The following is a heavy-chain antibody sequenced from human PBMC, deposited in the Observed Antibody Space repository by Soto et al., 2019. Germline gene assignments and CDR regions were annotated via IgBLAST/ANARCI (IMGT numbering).Heavy chain of an antibody. CDR3: AKGPHPYYYDSSGYSYYFDY. CDR2: ISYDGSNK. CDR1: GFTFSSYG. D-gene: IGHD3-22*01. Sequence: PGGSLRLSCAASGFTFSSYGMHWVCQAPGKGLEWVAVISYDGSNKYYADSVKGRFTISRDNSKNTLYLQMNSLRAEDTAVYYCAKGPHPYYYDSSGYSYYFDYWGQGTLVTVSS. V-gene: IGHV3-30*18. J-gene: IGHJ4*02.